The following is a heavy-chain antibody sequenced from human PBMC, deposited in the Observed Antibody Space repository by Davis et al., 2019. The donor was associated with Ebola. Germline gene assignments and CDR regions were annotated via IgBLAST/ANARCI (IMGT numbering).Heavy chain of an antibody. V-gene: IGHV4-59*11. Sequence: PSETLSLTFTVSDASTSGHYWNWFRQPPGKGLEWIGYIAYTGNTIYNPSLKSRVTISGDTSKKQFSLRRSSVTAADTAVYYCARGGLVPAALYLWGQGTMVTVSS. CDR3: ARGGLVPAALYL. CDR2: IAYTGNT. CDR1: DASTSGHY. J-gene: IGHJ3*01. D-gene: IGHD2-2*01.